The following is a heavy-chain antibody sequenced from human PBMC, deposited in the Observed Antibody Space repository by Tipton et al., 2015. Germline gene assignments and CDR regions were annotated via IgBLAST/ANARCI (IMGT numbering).Heavy chain of an antibody. CDR2: IYCSGST. D-gene: IGHD6-19*01. Sequence: LRLSCTVSGDSISSYYWSWIRQPPGKGLEWIGYIYCSGSTNYNPFLKSRDTISLDTSKNQFSLKLSSVIAADTAVYYCAGTTVVGHTGLGVDYWGQGTLVTVSS. J-gene: IGHJ4*02. CDR1: GDSISSYY. V-gene: IGHV4-59*01. CDR3: AGTTVVGHTGLGVDY.